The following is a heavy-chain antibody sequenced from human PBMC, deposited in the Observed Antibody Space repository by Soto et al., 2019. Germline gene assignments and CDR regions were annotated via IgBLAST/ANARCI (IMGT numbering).Heavy chain of an antibody. CDR3: ARRYADYYYYYGMDV. Sequence: GASVKVSCKASGYTFTSYDINWVRQATGQGLEWMGWMNPNSGNTGYAQKFQGRVTMTRNTSISTAYMELSSLRSEDTAVYYCARRYADYYYYYGMDVWGQGTTVTVSS. CDR2: MNPNSGNT. V-gene: IGHV1-8*01. J-gene: IGHJ6*02. CDR1: GYTFTSYD. D-gene: IGHD2-8*01.